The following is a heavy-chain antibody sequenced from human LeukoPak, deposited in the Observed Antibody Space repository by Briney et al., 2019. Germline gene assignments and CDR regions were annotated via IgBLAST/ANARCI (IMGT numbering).Heavy chain of an antibody. CDR2: TYYRSKWYN. J-gene: IGHJ5*02. V-gene: IGHV6-1*01. CDR3: ARSSTGRYFDWSPPVNWFDP. Sequence: SQTLSLTCAISGDSVSSNSAAWNWIGQSPSRGLEWLGRTYYRSKWYNDYAVSVKSRITTNPDTSKNQFSLQLNSVTPEDTAVYYCARSSTGRYFDWSPPVNWFDPWGQGTLVTVSS. CDR1: GDSVSSNSAA. D-gene: IGHD3-9*01.